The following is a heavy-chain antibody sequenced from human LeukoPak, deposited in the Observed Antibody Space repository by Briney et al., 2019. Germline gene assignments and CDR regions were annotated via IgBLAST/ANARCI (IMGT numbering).Heavy chain of an antibody. CDR2: LAYSGAA. Sequence: GGSLRLSCSVSGFTLNKYPMNWVRQAPGKGLEWISTLAYSGAAHYGDSVKGRFTISRDDSKNTVYLQMNSLRPEDTAIYFCAKDFDSGGAYDGDHGWGQGTLVTVSS. V-gene: IGHV3-23*01. J-gene: IGHJ4*02. CDR1: GFTLNKYP. CDR3: AKDFDSGGAYDGDHG. D-gene: IGHD3-22*01.